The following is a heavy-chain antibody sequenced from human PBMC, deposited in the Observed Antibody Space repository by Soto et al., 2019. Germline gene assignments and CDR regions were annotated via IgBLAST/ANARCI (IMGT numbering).Heavy chain of an antibody. Sequence: ASVKVSCKASGYTFTSYGISWVRQAPEQGLEWMGWISAYNGNTNYAQKLQGRVTMTTDTSTSTAYMELRSLRSDDTAVYYCARDHPYYDFWSGYYIDYWGQGTLVTVSS. D-gene: IGHD3-3*01. CDR1: GYTFTSYG. V-gene: IGHV1-18*01. CDR3: ARDHPYYDFWSGYYIDY. J-gene: IGHJ4*02. CDR2: ISAYNGNT.